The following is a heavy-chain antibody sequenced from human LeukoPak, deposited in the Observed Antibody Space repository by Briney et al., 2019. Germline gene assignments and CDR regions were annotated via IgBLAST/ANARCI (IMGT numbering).Heavy chain of an antibody. CDR3: VREARESGGFDY. CDR1: GFTFSSYS. Sequence: PGGSLRLSCAASGFTFSSYSMNWVRQAPGKGLEWVSSISSRSSYIYYADSVKGRFTISRDNAKNSLYLQMNSLRAEDTAVYYCVREARESGGFDYWGQGTLVTVSS. D-gene: IGHD2-15*01. CDR2: ISSRSSYI. J-gene: IGHJ4*02. V-gene: IGHV3-21*01.